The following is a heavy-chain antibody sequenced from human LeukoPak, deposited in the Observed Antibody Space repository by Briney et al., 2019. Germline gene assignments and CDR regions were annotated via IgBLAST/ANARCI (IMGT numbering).Heavy chain of an antibody. CDR2: IYTSGST. CDR1: GGSISSYY. J-gene: IGHJ5*02. CDR3: ARLDCSSASCLWQRLEEVWFDP. D-gene: IGHD2-2*01. Sequence: SETLSLTCTVSGGSISSYYWSWIRRPAGKGLEWIGRIYTSGSTNYNPSLKSRVTISVDTSKNQFSLKLSSVTAADTAVYYCARLDCSSASCLWQRLEEVWFDPWGQGTLVTVSS. V-gene: IGHV4-4*07.